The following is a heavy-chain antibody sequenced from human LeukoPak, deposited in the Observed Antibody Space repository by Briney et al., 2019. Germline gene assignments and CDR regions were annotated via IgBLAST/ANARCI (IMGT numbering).Heavy chain of an antibody. CDR1: GYAFISYY. J-gene: IGHJ6*03. CDR3: ARSPKVAGKYYYYYMDV. Sequence: EASVKVSCKASGYAFISYYMHWVRQAPGQGLEWIGIINPSGGSTRYAQKFQGRVTMTRDTSTSTVYMELSSLRSEDTAVYYCARSPKVAGKYYYYYMDVWGKGTTVTVSS. CDR2: INPSGGST. D-gene: IGHD3-10*01. V-gene: IGHV1-46*01.